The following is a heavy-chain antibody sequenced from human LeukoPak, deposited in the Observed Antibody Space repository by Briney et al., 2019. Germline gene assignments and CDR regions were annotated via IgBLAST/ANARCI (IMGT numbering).Heavy chain of an antibody. CDR1: GGSFSGYY. CDR2: INHSGST. J-gene: IGHJ4*02. V-gene: IGHV4-34*01. Sequence: PSETLSLTCAVYGGSFSGYYWSWIRQPPGKGLEWIGEINHSGSTNYNPSLKSRVTISVDTSKNQFSLKLSSVTAADTAVYYCATIAADCSSTSCYTDNFDYWGQGTLVTVSS. D-gene: IGHD2-2*02. CDR3: ATIAADCSSTSCYTDNFDY.